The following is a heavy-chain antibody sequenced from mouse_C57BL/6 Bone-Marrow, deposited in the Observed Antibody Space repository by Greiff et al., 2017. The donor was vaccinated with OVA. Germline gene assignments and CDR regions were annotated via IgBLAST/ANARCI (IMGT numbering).Heavy chain of an antibody. D-gene: IGHD1-1*01. V-gene: IGHV1-55*01. CDR3: ARGYYGSSYGYFDV. CDR1: GDTFTSYW. J-gene: IGHJ1*03. Sequence: QVQLQQPGAELVKPGASVKMSCKASGDTFTSYWITWVKQRPGQGLEWIGDIYPGSGSTNYNEKFKSKATLTVDTSSSTAYMQLSSLTSEDSAVYYCARGYYGSSYGYFDVWGTGTTVTVSS. CDR2: IYPGSGST.